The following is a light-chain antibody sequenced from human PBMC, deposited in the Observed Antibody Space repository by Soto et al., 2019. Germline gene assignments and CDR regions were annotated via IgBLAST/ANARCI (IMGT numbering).Light chain of an antibody. V-gene: IGKV1-39*01. CDR3: QQSYSTPQNT. CDR1: QSIGYY. J-gene: IGKJ2*01. CDR2: AAS. Sequence: DIQMTQSPSSLSASVGDRDTITCRASQSIGYYLNWYQQKPGTAPKLLIYAASSLQSGVPSRFSGSGSGTDLTLTISSLRPEDFASYYCQQSYSTPQNTFGQGTKLEIK.